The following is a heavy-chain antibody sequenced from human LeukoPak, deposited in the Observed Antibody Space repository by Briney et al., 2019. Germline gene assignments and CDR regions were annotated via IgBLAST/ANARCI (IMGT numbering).Heavy chain of an antibody. J-gene: IGHJ4*02. D-gene: IGHD2-21*02. CDR3: ATLRGASTAVFDS. CDR1: GGSISYDY. Sequence: PSETLSLTCTVSGGSISYDYWSWIRQSPGKRLEGIGYIYYSGATNYSPSLKSRVTISVDTSKNQFSLKLSSVPAADTALYFCATLRGASTAVFDSWGQGALVTVSS. CDR2: IYYSGAT. V-gene: IGHV4-59*08.